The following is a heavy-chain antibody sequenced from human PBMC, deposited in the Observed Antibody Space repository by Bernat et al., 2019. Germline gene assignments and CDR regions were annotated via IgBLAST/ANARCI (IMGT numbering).Heavy chain of an antibody. Sequence: QVQLQESGPGLVKPSETLSLTCAVSGYSISSGYYWGWIRQPPGKGLEWIGSIYHSGSTYYNPSLKSRVTISVDTSKNQFSLKLSSVTAADTAVYYCARDLNDNPYSSGWYGYWGQGTLDTVSS. V-gene: IGHV4-38-2*02. CDR1: GYSISSGYY. CDR3: ARDLNDNPYSSGWYGY. CDR2: IYHSGST. J-gene: IGHJ4*02. D-gene: IGHD6-19*01.